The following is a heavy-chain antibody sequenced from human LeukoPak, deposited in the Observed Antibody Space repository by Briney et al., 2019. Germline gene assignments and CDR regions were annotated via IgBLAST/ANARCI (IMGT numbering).Heavy chain of an antibody. J-gene: IGHJ4*02. CDR1: GYTFTSYY. V-gene: IGHV1-46*01. CDR3: ARALVREYSSSAGY. Sequence: ASVKVSCKASGYTFTSYYIHWVRPAPGQGLEWMGIIYPGGGSTSYAQKFQGRVTMTRDMSTSTAYMELSSLRSEDTAVYYCARALVREYSSSAGYWGQGTLVTVSS. CDR2: IYPGGGST. D-gene: IGHD6-6*01.